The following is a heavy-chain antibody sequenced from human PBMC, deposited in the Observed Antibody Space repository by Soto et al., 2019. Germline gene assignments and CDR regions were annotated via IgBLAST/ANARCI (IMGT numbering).Heavy chain of an antibody. V-gene: IGHV5-51*01. CDR2: IYPGDSDT. CDR3: ARRKDTAMGYYGMDV. CDR1: GYSFTSYW. Sequence: RGESLKISCKGSGYSFTSYWIGWVRQMPGKGLEWMGIIYPGDSDTRYSPSFQGQVTISADKSISTAYLQWSSLKASDTAMYYCARRKDTAMGYYGMDVWGQGTTVTVSS. D-gene: IGHD5-18*01. J-gene: IGHJ6*02.